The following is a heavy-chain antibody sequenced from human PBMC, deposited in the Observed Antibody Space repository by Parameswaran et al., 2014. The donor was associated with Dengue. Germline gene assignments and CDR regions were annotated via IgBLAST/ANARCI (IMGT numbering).Heavy chain of an antibody. CDR3: ARTLAVAGKGYFDY. J-gene: IGHJ4*02. V-gene: IGHV3-64*01. CDR2: ISSNGGST. Sequence: WIRQPPGKGLEYVSAISSNGGSTYYANSVKGRFTISRDNSKNTLYLQMGSLRAEDMAVYYCARTLAVAGKGYFDYWGQGTLVTVSS. D-gene: IGHD6-19*01.